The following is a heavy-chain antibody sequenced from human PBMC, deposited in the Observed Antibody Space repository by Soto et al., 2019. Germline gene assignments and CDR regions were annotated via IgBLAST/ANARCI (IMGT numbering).Heavy chain of an antibody. CDR3: AGAIMTTDPY. CDR1: SSSVSSYY. Sequence: SDTLSLTCTVSSSSVSSYYWNWIRQSPGKGLEWIGYIYYSGYTNYNPSLKSRLTISVYTSMNQFSLKLSSVAPAYTAVYCCAGAIMTTDPYGGQGSPVTVAS. CDR2: IYYSGYT. J-gene: IGHJ4*02. V-gene: IGHV4-59*02. D-gene: IGHD3-16*01.